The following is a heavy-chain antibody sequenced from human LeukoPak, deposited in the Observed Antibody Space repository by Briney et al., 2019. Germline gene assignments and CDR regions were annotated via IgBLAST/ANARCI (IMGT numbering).Heavy chain of an antibody. CDR3: AKRPRDSTGYYLGAFDF. J-gene: IGHJ3*01. Sequence: GGSLRLSCAASGFSVSSYYMHWVRQAPGKGLEWVSGISASGGTTYYADSVRGRFTISRDNSKNTLFLQMNSLRAEDTAVYYCAKRPRDSTGYYLGAFDFWGLGTMVTVSS. D-gene: IGHD3-22*01. CDR1: GFSVSSYY. V-gene: IGHV3-23*01. CDR2: ISASGGTT.